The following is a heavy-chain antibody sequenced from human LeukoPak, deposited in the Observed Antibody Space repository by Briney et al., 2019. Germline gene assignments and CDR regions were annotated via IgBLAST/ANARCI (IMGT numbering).Heavy chain of an antibody. V-gene: IGHV1-24*01. D-gene: IGHD3-10*02. CDR3: ARDSSDVRSLIAH. CDR2: FDPEDGET. CDR1: GYTLTELS. Sequence: ASVKVSCKVSGYTLTELSMHWVRQAPGKGLEWMGGFDPEDGETIYAQKFQGRVTITADESASTAYMELSSLRSEDTAVYYCARDSSDVRSLIAHWGQGTLVTVSS. J-gene: IGHJ1*01.